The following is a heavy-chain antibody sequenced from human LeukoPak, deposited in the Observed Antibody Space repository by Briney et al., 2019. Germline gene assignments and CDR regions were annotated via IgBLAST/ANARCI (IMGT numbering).Heavy chain of an antibody. Sequence: TPSETLSLTCTVSGASIRSYYWSWIRQPPGKGLERIGYIYYTGSTNYNYNPSLKSRVTISVDTSKNQFSLKLSSVTAADTAVYYCARHGPRRDGYNYDYWGPGTLVTVSS. J-gene: IGHJ4*02. CDR2: IYYTGSTNY. V-gene: IGHV4-59*08. CDR1: GASIRSYY. D-gene: IGHD5-24*01. CDR3: ARHGPRRDGYNYDY.